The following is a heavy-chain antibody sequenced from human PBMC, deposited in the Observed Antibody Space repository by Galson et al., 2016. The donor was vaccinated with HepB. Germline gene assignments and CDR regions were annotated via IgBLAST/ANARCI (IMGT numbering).Heavy chain of an antibody. Sequence: SLRLSCAASGFTISNLWMNWVRQAPGKGLEWVANIKQDGSQENYVDSVKGRFTISRDNAKNSLYLQMNSLRVEDTAVYYWLADTYYFDLWGQGTMVSVSS. CDR2: IKQDGSQE. CDR1: GFTISNLW. CDR3: LADTYYFDL. J-gene: IGHJ3*01. D-gene: IGHD2-15*01. V-gene: IGHV3-7*01.